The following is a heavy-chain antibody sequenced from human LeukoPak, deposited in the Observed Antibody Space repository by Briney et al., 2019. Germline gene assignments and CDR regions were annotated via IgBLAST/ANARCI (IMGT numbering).Heavy chain of an antibody. J-gene: IGHJ3*02. CDR1: GGSISSYY. Sequence: KPSETLSLTCTVSGGSISSYYWSWIRQPAGKGLEWIGRIYTSGSTNYNPSLKSRVTISVDTSKNQFSLKLSSVTAADTAVYYCARNYYDSSGYYPGAFDIWGQGTMVTVSS. CDR2: IYTSGST. D-gene: IGHD3-22*01. CDR3: ARNYYDSSGYYPGAFDI. V-gene: IGHV4-4*07.